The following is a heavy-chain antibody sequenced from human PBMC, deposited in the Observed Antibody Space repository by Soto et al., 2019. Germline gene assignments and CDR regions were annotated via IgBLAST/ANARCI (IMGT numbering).Heavy chain of an antibody. D-gene: IGHD6-13*01. J-gene: IGHJ3*02. CDR3: ARRISSSWYGDAFDI. Sequence: SDTLSLTCTVSGGSISSYYWSWIRQPPGKGLEWIGYIYYSGSTNYNPSLKSRVTISVDTSKNQFSLKLSSVTAADTAVYYCARRISSSWYGDAFDIWGQGTMVTVS. V-gene: IGHV4-59*01. CDR1: GGSISSYY. CDR2: IYYSGST.